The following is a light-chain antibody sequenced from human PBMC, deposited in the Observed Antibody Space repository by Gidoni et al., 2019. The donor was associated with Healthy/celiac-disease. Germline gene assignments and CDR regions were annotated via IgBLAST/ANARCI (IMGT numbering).Light chain of an antibody. J-gene: IGLJ2*01. Sequence: QTVRITCQGDSLRSYYASWYQQKPGQAPVLVIYGKNNRPSGIPDRFSGSSSGNTASLTITGAQAEDEADYYCNSRDSSGNHLVVFGGGTKLTVL. V-gene: IGLV3-19*01. CDR2: GKN. CDR1: SLRSYY. CDR3: NSRDSSGNHLVV.